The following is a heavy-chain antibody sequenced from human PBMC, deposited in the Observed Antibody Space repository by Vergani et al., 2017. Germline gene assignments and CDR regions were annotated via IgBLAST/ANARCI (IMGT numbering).Heavy chain of an antibody. Sequence: QVQLVPSGAEVKKPGASVKVSCKASGYTFTSYGISWVRQAPGQGLEWMGWINPNSGGTNYAQKFQGRVTMTRDTSISTAYMELSRLRSDDTAVYYCARDPELGISSNGIDYWGQGTLVTVSS. J-gene: IGHJ4*02. D-gene: IGHD7-27*01. V-gene: IGHV1-2*02. CDR1: GYTFTSYG. CDR3: ARDPELGISSNGIDY. CDR2: INPNSGGT.